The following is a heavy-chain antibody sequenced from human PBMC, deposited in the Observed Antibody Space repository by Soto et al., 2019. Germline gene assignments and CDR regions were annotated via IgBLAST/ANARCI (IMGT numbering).Heavy chain of an antibody. V-gene: IGHV5-51*01. CDR3: ARTSLTIFGPSNDYYGMGV. CDR2: IYPGDSDT. D-gene: IGHD3-3*01. Sequence: GESLKISCKGSGYSFTSYWIGWVRQMPGKGLEWMGIIYPGDSDTRYSPSFQGQVTISAVKSISTAYLQWSSLKASDTAMYYCARTSLTIFGPSNDYYGMGVWGLGTTVTVSS. J-gene: IGHJ6*02. CDR1: GYSFTSYW.